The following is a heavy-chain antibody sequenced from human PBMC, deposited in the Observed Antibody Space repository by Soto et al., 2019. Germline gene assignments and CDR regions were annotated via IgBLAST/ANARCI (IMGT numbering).Heavy chain of an antibody. CDR1: GFTFSTYA. J-gene: IGHJ6*02. Sequence: EVQLLESGGGLVQPGGSLRLSCAASGFTFSTYAMSWVRQAPGKGLEWVSAIGRNGDSTYYADSVKGRFTISRDNSKNTLYLQMNSLRAEDTAVYYCAALEGDCRRGTCDVYYAMDVWGQGTTVTVSS. V-gene: IGHV3-23*01. CDR2: IGRNGDST. CDR3: AALEGDCRRGTCDVYYAMDV. D-gene: IGHD2-15*01.